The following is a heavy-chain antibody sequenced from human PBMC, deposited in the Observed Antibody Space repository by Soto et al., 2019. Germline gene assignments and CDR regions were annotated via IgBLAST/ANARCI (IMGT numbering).Heavy chain of an antibody. Sequence: QVQLVQSGAEVKKPGSSVKVYCKASGGTFSSYAISWVRQAPGQGLEWMGGIIPIFGTANYAQKFQGRVTITADKSTSTAYKELSSLISDDKAVYSCAREGGALWYGESTLFDSWGQGNLVTVST. V-gene: IGHV1-69*06. D-gene: IGHD3-10*01. CDR2: IIPIFGTA. J-gene: IGHJ4*02. CDR1: GGTFSSYA. CDR3: AREGGALWYGESTLFDS.